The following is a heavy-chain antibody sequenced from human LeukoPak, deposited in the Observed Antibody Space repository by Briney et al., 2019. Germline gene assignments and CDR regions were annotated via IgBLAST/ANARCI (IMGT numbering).Heavy chain of an antibody. D-gene: IGHD5-24*01. CDR1: GGSLSSGDYY. CDR2: IYYSGST. CDR3: ASSLEMATMPDDY. V-gene: IGHV4-30-4*08. J-gene: IGHJ4*02. Sequence: SETLSLTCTVSGGSLSSGDYYWSWIRQPPGKGLEWIGYIYYSGSTYYNPSLKSRVTVSVDTSKNQFSLKLSSVTAADTAVYYCASSLEMATMPDDYWGQGSLVTVSS.